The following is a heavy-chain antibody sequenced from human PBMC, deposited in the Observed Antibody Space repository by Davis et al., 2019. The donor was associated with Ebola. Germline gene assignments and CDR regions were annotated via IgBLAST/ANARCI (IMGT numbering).Heavy chain of an antibody. V-gene: IGHV1-2*02. D-gene: IGHD5-18*01. CDR1: GYTFTGYY. Sequence: AASVKVSCKASGYTFTGYYMHWVRQAPGQGLEWMGWINPNSGGTDFARKFQGRVTMTRDTSISTAYMELSRLRSDDTAVYYCARELYSYGYGAVDYWGQGTLVTVSS. CDR2: INPNSGGT. CDR3: ARELYSYGYGAVDY. J-gene: IGHJ4*02.